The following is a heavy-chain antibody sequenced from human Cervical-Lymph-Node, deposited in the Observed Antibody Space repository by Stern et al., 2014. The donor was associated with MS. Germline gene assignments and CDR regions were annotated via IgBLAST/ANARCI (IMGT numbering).Heavy chain of an antibody. CDR3: ARTRWGASGRHAARFDH. CDR1: GFSLTTDGMC. D-gene: IGHD1-26*01. V-gene: IGHV2-70*01. Sequence: QVTLRESGPALVRPTQTLTLTCSFSGFSLTTDGMCVSWIRQHPGKALQWLALVDWDDDTYYDTSLRTRLTISKDTSKNQVVLTMANMDPVDTATYFCARTRWGASGRHAARFDHWGQGTVVTVSS. J-gene: IGHJ3*01. CDR2: VDWDDDT.